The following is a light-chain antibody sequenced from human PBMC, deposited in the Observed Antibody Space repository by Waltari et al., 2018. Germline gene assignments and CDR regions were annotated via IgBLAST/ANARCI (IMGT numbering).Light chain of an antibody. V-gene: IGKV3-11*01. Sequence: EIVLTQSPATLSLSPGERAALPCRASQSVSSYLAWYQQKPGQALRLLIYDASNRATGIPARFSGSGSGTDFTLTISSLEPEDFAVYYCQQRGNWPLTFGGGTKVEIK. CDR2: DAS. J-gene: IGKJ4*01. CDR1: QSVSSY. CDR3: QQRGNWPLT.